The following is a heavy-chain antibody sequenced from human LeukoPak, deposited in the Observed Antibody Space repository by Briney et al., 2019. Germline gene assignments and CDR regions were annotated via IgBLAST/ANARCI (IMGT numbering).Heavy chain of an antibody. Sequence: GGSLGLSCAASGFTFSSYSMNWVRQAPGKGLEWVSSISSGSSYIYYADSVKGRFTISRDNAKNSLYLQMNSLRAEDTAVYYCARGSWFGEQNYFDYWGQGTLVTVSS. V-gene: IGHV3-21*01. D-gene: IGHD3-10*01. CDR1: GFTFSSYS. CDR3: ARGSWFGEQNYFDY. J-gene: IGHJ4*02. CDR2: ISSGSSYI.